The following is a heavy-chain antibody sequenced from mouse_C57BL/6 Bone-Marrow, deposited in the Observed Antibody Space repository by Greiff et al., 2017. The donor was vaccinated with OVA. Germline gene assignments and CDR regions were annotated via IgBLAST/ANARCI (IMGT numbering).Heavy chain of an antibody. CDR1: GYTFTSYG. V-gene: IGHV1-81*01. CDR3: ARSGYDPYYFDY. J-gene: IGHJ2*01. Sequence: QVQLQQSGAELERPGASVKLSCKASGYTFTSYGISWVKQRTGQGIEWIGEIYPRSGNTYYNEKFKGKATLTADKSSSTAYMELRSLTSEDSAVYFCARSGYDPYYFDYWGQGTTLTVSS. D-gene: IGHD2-2*01. CDR2: IYPRSGNT.